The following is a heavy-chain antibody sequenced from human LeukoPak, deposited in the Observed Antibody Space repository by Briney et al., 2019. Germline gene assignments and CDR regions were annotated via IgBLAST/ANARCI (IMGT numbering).Heavy chain of an antibody. D-gene: IGHD4-17*01. Sequence: MSSETLSLTCTVSGGSISSYYWSWIRQPPGKGLEWIGSGYHIGSTYFNPSLRSRVTILIDIFKNQFSLKMSSVTAADTAIYYCARVGDYGDYVNWFDPWGPGTLVTVSS. CDR2: GYHIGST. J-gene: IGHJ5*02. CDR3: ARVGDYGDYVNWFDP. CDR1: GGSISSYY. V-gene: IGHV4-38-2*02.